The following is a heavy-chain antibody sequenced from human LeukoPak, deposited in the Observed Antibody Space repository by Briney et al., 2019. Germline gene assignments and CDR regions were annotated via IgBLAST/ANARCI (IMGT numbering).Heavy chain of an antibody. Sequence: GGSLRLSCAASGFTFNNAWMNWARQAPGKGLEWVSSISSSSSYIYYADSVKGRFTISRDNAKNSLYLQMNSLRAEDTAVYYCAREGPTDYYDSSGPFDYWGQGTLVTVSS. CDR2: ISSSSSYI. V-gene: IGHV3-21*01. J-gene: IGHJ4*02. CDR3: AREGPTDYYDSSGPFDY. CDR1: GFTFNNAW. D-gene: IGHD3-22*01.